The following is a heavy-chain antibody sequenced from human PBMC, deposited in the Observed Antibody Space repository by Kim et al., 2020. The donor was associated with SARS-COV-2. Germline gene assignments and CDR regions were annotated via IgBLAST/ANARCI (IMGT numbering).Heavy chain of an antibody. D-gene: IGHD6-13*01. CDR3: ARVAASGQ. V-gene: IGHV3-53*01. Sequence: GGSTFYADSVKGRFTISRDNSKNTLYLQMNSLRAEDTAVYYCARVAASGQWGQGTLVTVSS. J-gene: IGHJ4*02. CDR2: GGST.